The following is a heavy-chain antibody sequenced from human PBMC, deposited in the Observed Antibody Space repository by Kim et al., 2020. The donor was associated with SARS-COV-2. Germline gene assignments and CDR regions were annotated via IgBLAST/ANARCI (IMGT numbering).Heavy chain of an antibody. CDR1: GYTVTELS. D-gene: IGHD5-12*01. J-gene: IGHJ6*02. CDR3: ASQNDGTPVEQATIRYNYYGMDV. V-gene: IGHV1-24*01. CDR2: FDPEDGET. Sequence: ASVKVSCKVSGYTVTELSMHWVRQAPGKGLEWMGGFDPEDGETIYAQKFQGRVTMTEDTSTDTAYMELSSLRSDDTAVYYCASQNDGTPVEQATIRYNYYGMDVWGQGTTVTVSS.